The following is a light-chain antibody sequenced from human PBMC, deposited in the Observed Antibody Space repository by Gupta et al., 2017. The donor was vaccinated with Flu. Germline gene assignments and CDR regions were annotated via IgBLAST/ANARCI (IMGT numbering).Light chain of an antibody. CDR1: SSDIGSYSY. J-gene: IGLJ1*01. CDR3: SSYSSSSALLYV. Sequence: TISCTGTSSDIGSYSYVSWYQHHPGQAPKLLIFEAFSRPSGVSDRFSGSASGNTASLTISGLQAEDEADYYFSSYSSSSALLYVFGPGTKVTVL. V-gene: IGLV2-14*01. CDR2: EAF.